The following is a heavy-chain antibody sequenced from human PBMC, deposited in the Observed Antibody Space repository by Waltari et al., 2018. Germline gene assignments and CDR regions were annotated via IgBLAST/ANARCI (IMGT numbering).Heavy chain of an antibody. CDR1: GGSISSSNW. D-gene: IGHD3-10*01. CDR3: ASDPYYGSGTMGY. J-gene: IGHJ4*02. V-gene: IGHV4-4*02. CDR2: IYHSGST. Sequence: VQLQESGPGLVTPSGTLSLTCAVSGGSISSSNWWSWVRQPPGKGLEWIGEIYHSGSTNYNPSLKSRVTISVDKSKSQFSLKLSSVTAADTAVYYCASDPYYGSGTMGYWGQGTLVTVSS.